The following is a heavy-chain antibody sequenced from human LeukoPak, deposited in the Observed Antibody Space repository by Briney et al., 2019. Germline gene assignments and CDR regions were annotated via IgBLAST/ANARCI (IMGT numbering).Heavy chain of an antibody. Sequence: ASETLSLTSTVSGGSISSGSYYWSWIRRPAGKGLEWIGRIYTSGSTNYNPSLKSRVTISVDTSKNQFSLKLSSVTAADTAVYYCARTIVVVPAARINYFDYWGQRTLVTVSS. D-gene: IGHD2-2*01. V-gene: IGHV4-61*02. CDR1: GGSISSGSYY. CDR3: ARTIVVVPAARINYFDY. J-gene: IGHJ4*02. CDR2: IYTSGST.